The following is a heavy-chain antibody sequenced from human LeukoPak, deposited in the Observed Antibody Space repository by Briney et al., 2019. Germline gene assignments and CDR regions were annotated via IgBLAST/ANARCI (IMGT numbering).Heavy chain of an antibody. CDR3: ARGIMITFGYGPQRPLDY. V-gene: IGHV3-21*01. CDR1: GFTFSSYS. J-gene: IGHJ4*02. D-gene: IGHD3-16*01. CDR2: ISSSSSHI. Sequence: GGSLRLSCAASGFTFSSYSMNWVRQAPGKGLEWVSSISSSSSHIYYADSVKGRFTISRDNAKNSLYLQMNSLRAGDTAVYYCARGIMITFGYGPQRPLDYWGQGTLVTVSS.